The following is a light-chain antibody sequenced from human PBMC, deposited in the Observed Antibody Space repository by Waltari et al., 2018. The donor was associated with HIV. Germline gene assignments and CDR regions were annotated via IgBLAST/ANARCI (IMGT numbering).Light chain of an antibody. V-gene: IGLV1-44*01. CDR2: GDT. J-gene: IGLJ2*01. CDR1: SSNIGKNI. Sequence: QSMLAQPPSVSGTPGPRVIISCSGGSSNIGKNIVNWYQQFPGTAPNLVIYGDTKRPSGVPDRFSGSKSGTSASLAISGLQSEDEADYYCAVWDDTLKGLFGGGTKLTV. CDR3: AVWDDTLKGL.